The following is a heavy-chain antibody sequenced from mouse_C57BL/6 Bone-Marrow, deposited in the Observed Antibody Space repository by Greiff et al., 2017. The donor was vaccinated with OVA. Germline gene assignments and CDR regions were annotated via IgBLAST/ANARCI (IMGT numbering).Heavy chain of an antibody. CDR1: GYTFTSYW. CDR3: ARSETGTTWFAY. J-gene: IGHJ3*01. V-gene: IGHV1-69*01. CDR2: IDPSDSYT. D-gene: IGHD4-1*01. Sequence: QVQLQQPGAELVMPGASVKLSCKASGYTFTSYWMHWVKQRPGQGLEWIGEIDPSDSYTNYNQKFKGKSTLTVDKSSSTAYMQLSSLTSEDSAVYYCARSETGTTWFAYWGQGTLATVSA.